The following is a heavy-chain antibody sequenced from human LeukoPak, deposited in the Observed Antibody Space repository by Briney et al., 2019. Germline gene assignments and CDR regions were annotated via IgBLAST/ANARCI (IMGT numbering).Heavy chain of an antibody. Sequence: SVKVSCKASGGTFSSYAISWVRQAPGQGLEWMGRIIPILGIANYAQKFQGRVTITADKSTSTAYMELSSLRSEDTAVYYCARAHRSTPYGSGSYYSGYYYYGMDVWGQGTTVTVSS. V-gene: IGHV1-69*04. CDR3: ARAHRSTPYGSGSYYSGYYYYGMDV. CDR1: GGTFSSYA. CDR2: IIPILGIA. J-gene: IGHJ6*02. D-gene: IGHD3-10*01.